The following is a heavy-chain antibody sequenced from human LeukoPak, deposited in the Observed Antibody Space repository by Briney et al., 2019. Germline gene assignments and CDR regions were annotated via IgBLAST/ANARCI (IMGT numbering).Heavy chain of an antibody. J-gene: IGHJ3*02. CDR1: GGTFSIYA. V-gene: IGHV1-69*13. CDR2: IIPIFGTA. CDR3: SRDSVDSVVVPAAIRCAFDI. D-gene: IGHD2-2*02. Sequence: ASVKLSCKASGGTFSIYAISWVRQAPGQGLEWRGGIIPIFGTANCAQKFQGRVSITADESASTAYRELQRLRSEDAAVLLCSRDSVDSVVVPAAIRCAFDIWGQGTMVTVSS.